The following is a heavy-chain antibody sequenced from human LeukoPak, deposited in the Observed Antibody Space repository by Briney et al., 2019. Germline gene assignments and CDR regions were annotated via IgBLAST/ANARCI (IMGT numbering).Heavy chain of an antibody. CDR1: GFTFNNYA. D-gene: IGHD3-10*01. J-gene: IGHJ4*02. Sequence: PGGSLRLSCAASGFTFNNYAMSWVRQAPGKGLEWVAAISGNGGRTYYTDSVKGRFTISRDNPKNTLHLLMNSLSAEDTALYYCAKEQTSSGYFDYWGQGTLVTVSS. CDR2: ISGNGGRT. CDR3: AKEQTSSGYFDY. V-gene: IGHV3-23*01.